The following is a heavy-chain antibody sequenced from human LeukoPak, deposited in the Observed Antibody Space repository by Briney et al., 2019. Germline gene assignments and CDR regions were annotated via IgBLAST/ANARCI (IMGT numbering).Heavy chain of an antibody. D-gene: IGHD6-13*01. CDR2: ISYDGSNK. CDR1: GFTFSSYA. J-gene: IGHJ6*03. Sequence: PGRSLRLSCAASGFTFSSYAMHWVRQAPGKGLEWVAVISYDGSNKYYADSVKGRFTISRDNSKNTLYLQMNSLRAEDTAVYYCERAYSSSWYYYYMDVWGKGTTVAVSS. CDR3: ERAYSSSWYYYYMDV. V-gene: IGHV3-30*01.